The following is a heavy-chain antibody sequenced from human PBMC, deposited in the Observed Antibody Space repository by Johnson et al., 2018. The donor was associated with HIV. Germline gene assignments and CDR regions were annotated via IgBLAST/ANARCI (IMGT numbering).Heavy chain of an antibody. J-gene: IGHJ3*02. V-gene: IGHV3-7*05. CDR2: IKQDGSEK. D-gene: IGHD4-23*01. Sequence: MLLVESGGGVVQPGRSLRLSCAASGFTFSSYAMHWVRQAPGKGLEWVANIKQDGSEKYYVDSVKGRFTISRDNAKNSLDLEMNSLRAEDTAVYYCARGDYGGNLDAFDIWGRGTMVTVSS. CDR3: ARGDYGGNLDAFDI. CDR1: GFTFSSYA.